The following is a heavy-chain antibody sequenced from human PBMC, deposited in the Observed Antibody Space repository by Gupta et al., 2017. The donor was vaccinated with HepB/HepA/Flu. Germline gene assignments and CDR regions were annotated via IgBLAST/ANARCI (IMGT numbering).Heavy chain of an antibody. CDR2: IASDGRDK. J-gene: IGHJ4*02. CDR3: AKDRAIAAADYYFDY. CDR1: GFTFRSYG. V-gene: IGHV3-30*18. Sequence: QVQLVESGGGVVQPGRSLTLSCAASGFTFRSYGLPWVRQAPGKGLEWVTVIASDGRDKHHADSVKGRFTVSRDNSKNTLYLQMNSLRPEDTAVYYCAKDRAIAAADYYFDYWGQGTLVTVSS. D-gene: IGHD6-25*01.